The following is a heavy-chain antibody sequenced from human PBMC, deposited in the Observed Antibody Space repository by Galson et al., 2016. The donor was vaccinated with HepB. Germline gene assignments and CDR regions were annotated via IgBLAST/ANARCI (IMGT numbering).Heavy chain of an antibody. J-gene: IGHJ4*02. CDR3: ARGLVGATVFDY. Sequence: SLRLSCAASGFTVNNNYLTWVRQAPGKGLEWVSLIYKDGRTSYGDSVKGRFTISGDNSKNTLYLQMNSLRAEDTAVYYCARGLVGATVFDYWGQGTLVTVSS. D-gene: IGHD1-26*01. CDR2: IYKDGRT. V-gene: IGHV3-53*01. CDR1: GFTVNNNY.